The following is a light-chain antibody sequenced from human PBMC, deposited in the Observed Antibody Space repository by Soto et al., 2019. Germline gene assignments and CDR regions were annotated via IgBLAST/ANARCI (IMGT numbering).Light chain of an antibody. Sequence: QSVLTQPPSASGSAGQSVTISCAGTSSDVGGYKLASWYQQHPCKAPKLMIYEVNKRPSGVPDRVSGSKSGNTASLPVAGLQDEYEADYDCSSYVGGNNVVFGGGTKLTVL. CDR3: SSYVGGNNVV. CDR1: SSDVGGYKL. J-gene: IGLJ2*01. V-gene: IGLV2-8*01. CDR2: EVN.